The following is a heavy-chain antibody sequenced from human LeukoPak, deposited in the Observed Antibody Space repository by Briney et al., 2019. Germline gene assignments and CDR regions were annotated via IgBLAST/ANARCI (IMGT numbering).Heavy chain of an antibody. CDR3: ARGLNWNYVRHLDY. CDR1: GFTFSSYG. CDR2: IWYDGSNK. Sequence: GRSRRLSCAASGFTFSSYGTHWVRQAPGKGLEWVAVIWYDGSNKYYADSVKGRFIISRDNSKNTLYLQMNSLRAEDTAVYYCARGLNWNYVRHLDYWGQGTLVTISS. D-gene: IGHD1-7*01. J-gene: IGHJ4*02. V-gene: IGHV3-33*01.